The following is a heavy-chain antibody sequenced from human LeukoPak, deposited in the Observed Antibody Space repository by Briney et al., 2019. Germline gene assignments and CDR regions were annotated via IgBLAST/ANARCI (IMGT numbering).Heavy chain of an antibody. CDR2: INAGNGNT. D-gene: IGHD6-13*01. V-gene: IGHV1-3*01. CDR1: GYTFTSYA. Sequence: ASVKVSCKASGYTFTSYAMHWVRQAPGQRLEWMGWINAGNGNTKYSQKFQGRVTITRDTSASTAYMELSSLRSEDTAVYYCARGRGSSSWYGLFDYWGQGTLVTVSS. J-gene: IGHJ4*02. CDR3: ARGRGSSSWYGLFDY.